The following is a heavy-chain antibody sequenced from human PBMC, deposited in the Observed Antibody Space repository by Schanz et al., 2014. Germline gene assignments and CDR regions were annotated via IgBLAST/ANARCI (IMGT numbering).Heavy chain of an antibody. CDR2: INTGSGDT. D-gene: IGHD5-12*01. CDR3: ARGIGGYGANNYFDY. Sequence: QIQLVQSGPEVKKPGATVKVSCKASGYTFTTYAMSWVRQAPGQGLEWVGWINTGSGDTKYSQNFQGRVTMTTDTSTSTVYMELSSLRSEDTAVYSCARGIGGYGANNYFDYWGQGTLVTVSS. J-gene: IGHJ4*02. CDR1: GYTFTTYA. V-gene: IGHV1-18*01.